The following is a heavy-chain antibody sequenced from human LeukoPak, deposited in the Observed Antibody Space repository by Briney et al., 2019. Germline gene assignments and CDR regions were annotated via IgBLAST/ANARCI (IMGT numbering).Heavy chain of an antibody. V-gene: IGHV4-34*01. CDR2: INHSGST. J-gene: IGHJ4*02. D-gene: IGHD5-18*01. Sequence: SETLSLTCAVYGGSFSGYYWSWIRQPPGKGLEWIGEINHSGSTNYNPSLKSRVTTSVDTSKNQFSLKLSSVTAADTAVYYCAREDTAMAYFDYWGQGTLVTVSS. CDR1: GGSFSGYY. CDR3: AREDTAMAYFDY.